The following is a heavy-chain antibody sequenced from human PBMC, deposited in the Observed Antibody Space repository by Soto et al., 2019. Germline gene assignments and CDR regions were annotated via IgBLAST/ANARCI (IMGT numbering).Heavy chain of an antibody. V-gene: IGHV4-31*03. CDR3: ARDSSYCSGGSCYFNWFDP. D-gene: IGHD2-15*01. J-gene: IGHJ5*02. Sequence: SETLSLTCTVSGGSISSGGYYWSWIRQHPGKGLEWIGYIYYSGSTYYNPSLKSRVTISVDTSKNQFSLKLSSVTAADTAVYYCARDSSYCSGGSCYFNWFDPWGQGTLVTVSS. CDR2: IYYSGST. CDR1: GGSISSGGYY.